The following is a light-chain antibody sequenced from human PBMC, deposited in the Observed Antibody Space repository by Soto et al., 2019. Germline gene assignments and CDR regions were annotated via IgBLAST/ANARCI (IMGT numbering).Light chain of an antibody. CDR1: QTINAY. CDR2: AAS. Sequence: DIQMTQSPSSLSASVGDRVTITCRASQTINAYLNWYQQKPGKAPKLLIYAASCLQSGVPSRFSGSGSGTDFTLTISSLQPEDFATYYCQESYRTPRTFGQGTRLEI. CDR3: QESYRTPRT. V-gene: IGKV1-39*01. J-gene: IGKJ2*01.